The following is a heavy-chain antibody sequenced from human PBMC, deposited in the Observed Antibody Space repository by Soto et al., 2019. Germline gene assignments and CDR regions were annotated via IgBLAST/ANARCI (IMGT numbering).Heavy chain of an antibody. CDR2: ISDGGST. CDR1: GGSIYTYY. CDR3: AGYCSSSICPVDHYFALEV. Sequence: SETLSRTFYVSGGSIYTYYWNCIRQSPGKGLEWIVYISDGGSTNYNPSLKSRVTISVDTSKKQVSLKLSSVSAADTARYSCAGYCSSSICPVDHYFALEVWGQGTTVT. J-gene: IGHJ6*02. D-gene: IGHD2-2*01. V-gene: IGHV4-59*01.